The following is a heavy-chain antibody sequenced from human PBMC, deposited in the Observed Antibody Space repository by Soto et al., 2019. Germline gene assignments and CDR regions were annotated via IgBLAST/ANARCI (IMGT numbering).Heavy chain of an antibody. V-gene: IGHV3-23*01. CDR3: AKYCSGGSCYGGFDY. CDR1: GFTFSSYA. Sequence: GGSLRLSCAASGFTFSSYAMSWVRQAPGKGLEWVSAISGSGGSTYYADSVKGRFTISRDNSKNTLYLQMNGLRAEDTAVYYCAKYCSGGSCYGGFDYWGQGTLVTVSS. CDR2: ISGSGGST. D-gene: IGHD2-15*01. J-gene: IGHJ4*02.